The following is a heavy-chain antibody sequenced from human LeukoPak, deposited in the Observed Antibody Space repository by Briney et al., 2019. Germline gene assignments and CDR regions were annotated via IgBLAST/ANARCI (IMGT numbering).Heavy chain of an antibody. J-gene: IGHJ4*02. CDR1: GFTFSSYG. CDR2: IRYDGSNK. CDR3: AKDTAVRRYSGSYLQAYYFDY. D-gene: IGHD1-26*01. V-gene: IGHV3-30*02. Sequence: GGSLRLSCAASGFTFSSYGMHWVRQAPGKGLEWVAFIRYDGSNKYYADSVKGRFTISRDNSKNTLYLQMNSLRAEDTAVYYCAKDTAVRRYSGSYLQAYYFDYWGQGTLVTVSS.